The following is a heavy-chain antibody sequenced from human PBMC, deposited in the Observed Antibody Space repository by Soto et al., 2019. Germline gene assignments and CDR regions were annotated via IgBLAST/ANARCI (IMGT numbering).Heavy chain of an antibody. J-gene: IGHJ2*01. CDR1: GVSITPYF. CDR3: ARHFAVDPSLDHYYVDL. D-gene: IGHD3-3*02. CDR2: IYASGRT. V-gene: IGHV4-4*07. Sequence: QVQLQESGPGLVKPSETLSLTCTVSGVSITPYFWSWIRQPAGEAPEWLGHIYASGRTTYNPSLQTRVTMFVSHTQVSLRLTSVTAADTAVYYCARHFAVDPSLDHYYVDLWDRGALVTVS.